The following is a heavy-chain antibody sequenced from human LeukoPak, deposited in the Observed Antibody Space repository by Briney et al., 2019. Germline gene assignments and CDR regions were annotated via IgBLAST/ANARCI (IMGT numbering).Heavy chain of an antibody. CDR2: LSCSSGSI. CDR3: ARTRHYGSGSYPLDY. J-gene: IGHJ4*02. Sequence: GGSLRLSCAASGFTFDDFGMHWVRQAPGKGLEWVSGLSCSSGSIGYADSVKGRFTISRDNAQNFLYLQMNSLRPDDTALYFCARTRHYGSGSYPLDYWGQGTLVTVSS. D-gene: IGHD3-10*01. V-gene: IGHV3-9*01. CDR1: GFTFDDFG.